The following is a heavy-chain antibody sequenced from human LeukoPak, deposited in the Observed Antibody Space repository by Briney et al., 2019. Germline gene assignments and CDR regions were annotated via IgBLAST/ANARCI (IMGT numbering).Heavy chain of an antibody. CDR2: INPNSGGT. V-gene: IGHV1-2*04. Sequence: ASMKVSCKASGYTFTGYHMHWVRQAPGQGLEWMGWINPNSGGTNYAQKFQGWVTMTRDTSISTAYMELSRLRSDDTAVYYCARTMYSSSWYVLDYWGQGTLVTVSS. CDR1: GYTFTGYH. D-gene: IGHD6-13*01. J-gene: IGHJ4*02. CDR3: ARTMYSSSWYVLDY.